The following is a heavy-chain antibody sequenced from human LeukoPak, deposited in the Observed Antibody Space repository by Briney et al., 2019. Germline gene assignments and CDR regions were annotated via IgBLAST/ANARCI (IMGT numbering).Heavy chain of an antibody. V-gene: IGHV5-51*01. CDR1: GYRFTSYW. CDR2: I. Sequence: GESLKISCKGSGYRFTSYWIGWVRQMPGKGLEWMGIIYSPSFQGQVTISADKSISTAYLQWSSLKASDTAMYYCARGGSSGWYWLWYMDVWGKGTTVTVSS. D-gene: IGHD6-19*01. J-gene: IGHJ6*03. CDR3: ARGGSSGWYWLWYMDV.